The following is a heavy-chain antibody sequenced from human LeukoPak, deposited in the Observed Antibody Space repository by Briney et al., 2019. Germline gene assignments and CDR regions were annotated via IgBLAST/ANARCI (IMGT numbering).Heavy chain of an antibody. CDR1: GITFSSYW. V-gene: IGHV3-30*02. Sequence: GGSPRLSCAASGITFSSYWMHWVRQVPGKGLEWVAFIRYDGSNKYYADSVKGRFTISRDNSKNTLYLQMNSLRAEDTAVYYCASPEWLPDSIDIWGQGTMVTVSS. CDR3: ASPEWLPDSIDI. J-gene: IGHJ3*02. CDR2: IRYDGSNK. D-gene: IGHD3-3*01.